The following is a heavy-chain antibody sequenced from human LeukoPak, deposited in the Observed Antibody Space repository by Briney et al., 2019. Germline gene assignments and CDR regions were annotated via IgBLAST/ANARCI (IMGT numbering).Heavy chain of an antibody. CDR1: GYTFTNYY. CDR3: ARTRDGYNDAYDI. CDR2: INPGGDNT. J-gene: IGHJ3*02. V-gene: IGHV1-46*01. Sequence: ASVKVSCKASGYTFTNYYIHWVRQAPGQGLEWMGLINPGGDNTNYAQNFQGRVTMTRDTSASTVYRELSSLRSEDTAIYYCARTRDGYNDAYDIWGQGTVVTVPS. D-gene: IGHD5-24*01.